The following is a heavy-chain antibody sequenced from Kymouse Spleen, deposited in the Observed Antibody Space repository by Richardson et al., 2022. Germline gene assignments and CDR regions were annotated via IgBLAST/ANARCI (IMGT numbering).Heavy chain of an antibody. CDR1: GFTFSGSA. Sequence: EVQLVESGGGLVQPGGSLKLSCAASGFTFSGSAMHWVRQASGKGLEWVGRIRSKANSYATAYAASVKGRFTISRDDSKNTAYLQMNSLKTEDTAVYYCTRQPEYSSSPGRDYFDYWGQGTLVTVSS. CDR3: TRQPEYSSSPGRDYFDY. V-gene: IGHV3-73*02. CDR2: IRSKANSYAT. D-gene: IGHD6-6*01. J-gene: IGHJ4*02.